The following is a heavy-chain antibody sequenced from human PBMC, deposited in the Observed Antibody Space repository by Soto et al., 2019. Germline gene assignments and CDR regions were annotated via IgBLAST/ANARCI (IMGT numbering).Heavy chain of an antibody. D-gene: IGHD6-13*01. V-gene: IGHV4-30-2*01. CDR2: NYHSGST. CDR1: GGSISSGGYS. Sequence: QLQLQESGSGLVKPSQTLFLTCAVSGGSISSGGYSWSWIRQPPGKGLEWIGYNYHSGSTYYNPSLKSRVTISVDRSKNQFSLKLSSVTAADTAVYYCARSGIAAAGDYFDYWGQGTLVTVSS. J-gene: IGHJ4*02. CDR3: ARSGIAAAGDYFDY.